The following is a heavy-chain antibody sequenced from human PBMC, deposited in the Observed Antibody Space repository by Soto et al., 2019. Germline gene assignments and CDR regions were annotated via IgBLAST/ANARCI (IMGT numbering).Heavy chain of an antibody. CDR1: GGSISSGGYY. J-gene: IGHJ4*02. V-gene: IGHV4-31*03. CDR2: IYYSGST. CDR3: ARDGGYSSSSAGGFDY. D-gene: IGHD6-13*01. Sequence: QVQLQESGPGLVKPSQTLSLTCTVSGGSISSGGYYWSWIRQHPGKVLEWIGYIYYSGSTYYNPSLKRRVTISVDTSKNQFSPKLSSVTAADTAVYYCARDGGYSSSSAGGFDYWGQGTLVTVSS.